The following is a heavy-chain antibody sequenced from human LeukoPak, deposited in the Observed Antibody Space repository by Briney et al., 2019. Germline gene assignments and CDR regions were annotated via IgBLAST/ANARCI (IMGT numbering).Heavy chain of an antibody. CDR2: INAGNGNT. D-gene: IGHD3-22*01. V-gene: IGHV1-3*01. CDR3: ASLYDSSGYYFDY. CDR1: GYTFTGYY. Sequence: ASVKVSCKASGYTFTGYYMHWVRQAPGQGLEWMGWINAGNGNTKYSQKFQGRVTITRDTSASTAYMELSSLRSEDTAVYYCASLYDSSGYYFDYWGQGTLVTVSS. J-gene: IGHJ4*02.